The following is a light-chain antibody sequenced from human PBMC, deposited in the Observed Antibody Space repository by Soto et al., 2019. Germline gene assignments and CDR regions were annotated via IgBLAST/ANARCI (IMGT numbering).Light chain of an antibody. CDR3: QQFSSYPLT. Sequence: GLKQSPGTLSLSKGERATLSCRASQTVRNNYLAWYQQKPGQAPRLLIYDASSRATGIPDRFSGGGSGTDFTLTISRLEPEDFAVYYCQQFSSYPLTFGGGSNVDIK. V-gene: IGKV3-20*01. J-gene: IGKJ4*01. CDR1: QTVRNNY. CDR2: DAS.